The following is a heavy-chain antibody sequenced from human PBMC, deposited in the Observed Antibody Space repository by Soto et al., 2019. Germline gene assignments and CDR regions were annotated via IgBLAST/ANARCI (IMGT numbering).Heavy chain of an antibody. Sequence: QVQLVESGGGLVKPGESLRLSCAASGFTFSDFYMSWIRQAPGKGLEWLSYISSSGNTIYYADSVRGRFTISRDNAKNSLYLQMNSLRAEDTAVYYCARASTDYDYIWGSYQSGFDYWGQGTLVTVSS. CDR2: ISSSGNTI. CDR3: ARASTDYDYIWGSYQSGFDY. J-gene: IGHJ4*02. D-gene: IGHD3-16*02. V-gene: IGHV3-11*01. CDR1: GFTFSDFY.